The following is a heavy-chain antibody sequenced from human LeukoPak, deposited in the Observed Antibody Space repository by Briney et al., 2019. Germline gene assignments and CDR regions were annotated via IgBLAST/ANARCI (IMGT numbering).Heavy chain of an antibody. Sequence: GGSLRLSCAASGFSYSNTWMSWVRQVPGKGLEWIGRIKSNADGGTIDYAAPVKGRFTISRDDSKNTLYLQMNSLKTEDTAVYYCTTDPGCSSTSCSARGYWGQGTLVTVSS. J-gene: IGHJ4*02. D-gene: IGHD2-2*01. CDR1: GFSYSNTW. V-gene: IGHV3-15*01. CDR2: IKSNADGGTI. CDR3: TTDPGCSSTSCSARGY.